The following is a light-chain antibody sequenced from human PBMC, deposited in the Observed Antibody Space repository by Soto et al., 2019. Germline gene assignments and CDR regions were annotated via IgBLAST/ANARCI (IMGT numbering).Light chain of an antibody. CDR1: QSVSSN. V-gene: IGKV3-20*01. J-gene: IGKJ4*01. CDR3: EYYGTSIT. Sequence: DIVMTQSPATLSVSPGEIATLSCRASQSVSSNLAWYQQKPGQAPRLLIHGTSNRATGIPDRFSGSGSGTDFTLTFSRLEPEDFAVYYCEYYGTSITFGGGTKVDTK. CDR2: GTS.